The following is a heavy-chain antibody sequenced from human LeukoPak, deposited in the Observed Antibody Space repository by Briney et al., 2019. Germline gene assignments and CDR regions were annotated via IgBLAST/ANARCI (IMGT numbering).Heavy chain of an antibody. V-gene: IGHV4-34*01. J-gene: IGHJ4*02. CDR1: GGSFSGYY. CDR2: INHSGST. Sequence: SETLSLTCAVYGGSFSGYYWSWIRQPPGKGLEWIGEINHSGSTNYNPSLKSRVTISVDTSKNQFSLKLSSVTAADTAVYYCATRGGYGDYVYDYWGQGTLVTVSS. CDR3: ATRGGYGDYVYDY. D-gene: IGHD4-17*01.